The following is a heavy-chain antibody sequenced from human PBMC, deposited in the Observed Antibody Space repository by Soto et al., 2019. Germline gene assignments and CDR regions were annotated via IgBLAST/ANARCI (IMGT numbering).Heavy chain of an antibody. CDR1: ADSISSYY. Sequence: SETLSLTCSFSADSISSYYWSWIRQPPGKGLEWIGYIYYSGSTNYNPSLKSRVTISVDTSKTQFSLELSSVTAADTAVYYCASRIAAAEPYFDYWGQGTLVTVSS. D-gene: IGHD6-13*01. CDR3: ASRIAAAEPYFDY. J-gene: IGHJ4*02. V-gene: IGHV4-59*01. CDR2: IYYSGST.